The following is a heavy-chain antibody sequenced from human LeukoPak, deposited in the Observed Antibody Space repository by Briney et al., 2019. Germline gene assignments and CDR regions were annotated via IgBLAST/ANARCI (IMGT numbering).Heavy chain of an antibody. D-gene: IGHD6-13*01. CDR1: GFTFRNYG. CDR2: TWYAGSNK. CDR3: TRDVSSTRFDC. V-gene: IGHV3-33*01. Sequence: GESLRLSCTATGFTFRNYGMLWVRQAPGKGLEWVAVTWYAGSNKYYADSVKGRFTISRDNSKNTLYLQVDSLRAEDTAVYYCTRDVSSTRFDCWGQGTQVTVSS. J-gene: IGHJ4*02.